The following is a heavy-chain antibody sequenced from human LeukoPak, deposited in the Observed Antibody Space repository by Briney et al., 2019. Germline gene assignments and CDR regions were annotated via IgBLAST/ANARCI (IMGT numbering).Heavy chain of an antibody. Sequence: PGGSLRLSCAASGFTFSNYGMHWVRQAPGKGLEWVAFIRYDGSNKYYTDSVKGRFTISRDNSKNTLYLQMNSLRPEDTAVYYCAKDGGSGSSYWGQGTLVTVSS. V-gene: IGHV3-30*02. CDR2: IRYDGSNK. CDR3: AKDGGSGSSY. J-gene: IGHJ4*02. D-gene: IGHD3-10*01. CDR1: GFTFSNYG.